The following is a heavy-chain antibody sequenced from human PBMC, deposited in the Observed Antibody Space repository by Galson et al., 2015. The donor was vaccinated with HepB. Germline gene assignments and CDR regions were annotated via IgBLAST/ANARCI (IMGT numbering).Heavy chain of an antibody. CDR1: GYTLANYH. D-gene: IGHD2-15*01. V-gene: IGHV1-46*01. CDR3: ARETPDTYYFDY. Sequence: SVKVSCKASGYTLANYHFHWVRQAPGPRADWMRKIFAGGGSTRNAERFQGRVTLTRDSSTSTIYMEVSSLRSDDTAVYYCARETPDTYYFDYWGQGTLVTVSS. J-gene: IGHJ4*02. CDR2: IFAGGGST.